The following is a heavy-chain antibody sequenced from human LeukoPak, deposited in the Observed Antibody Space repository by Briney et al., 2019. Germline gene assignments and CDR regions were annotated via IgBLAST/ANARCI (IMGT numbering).Heavy chain of an antibody. D-gene: IGHD6-13*01. CDR1: GGSISSSNW. V-gene: IGHV4-4*02. Sequence: SGTLSLTCAVSGGSISSSNWWSWVRQPPGKGLEWIGEIYHSGSTNYNPSLKSRVTISVDKSKNQFSLKLSSVTAADTAVYYCASLPQQAGYYFDYWGQGTLVTVSS. J-gene: IGHJ4*02. CDR2: IYHSGST. CDR3: ASLPQQAGYYFDY.